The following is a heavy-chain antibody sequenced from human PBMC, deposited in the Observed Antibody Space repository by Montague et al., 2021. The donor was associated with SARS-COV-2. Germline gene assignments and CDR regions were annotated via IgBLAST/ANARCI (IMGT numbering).Heavy chain of an antibody. CDR3: ARAGGRTGWFDS. CDR2: INLSGST. D-gene: IGHD3-16*01. V-gene: IGHV4-34*01. Sequence: SETLSLTCAVRGGSFTNYYWNWIRQSPGKGLETLGEINLSGSTNYNPSLKSRVTISVDMSKSQVSLNLTSVTAADTAIYYCARAGGRTGWFDSWGQGIQVTVSS. CDR1: GGSFTNYY. J-gene: IGHJ5*01.